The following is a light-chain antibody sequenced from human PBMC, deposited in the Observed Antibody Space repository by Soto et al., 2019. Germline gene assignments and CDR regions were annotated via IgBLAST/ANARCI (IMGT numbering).Light chain of an antibody. CDR1: TGAVTSGYY. V-gene: IGLV7-43*01. Sequence: QAVVTQEPSLTVSPGGTVTLTCGSSTGAVTSGYYPNWFQQKPGQPPRALIYSTTYKHSWTPARFSGSLLGGKAALTLSGVQPEYEADYYCLLYYGGGVVFGGGTKVTVL. J-gene: IGLJ2*01. CDR3: LLYYGGGVV. CDR2: STT.